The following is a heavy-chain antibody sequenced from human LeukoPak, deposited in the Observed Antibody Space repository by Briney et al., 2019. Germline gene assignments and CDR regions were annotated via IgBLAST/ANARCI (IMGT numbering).Heavy chain of an antibody. J-gene: IGHJ4*02. Sequence: SVKVSCKASGYTFTSYGISWVRQAPGQGLEWMGGIIPIFGTANYAQKFQGRVTITTDESTSTAYMELGSLRSEDTAVYYCATSVGGYYGNYWGQGTLVTVSS. CDR3: ATSVGGYYGNY. CDR1: GYTFTSYG. V-gene: IGHV1-69*05. D-gene: IGHD3-22*01. CDR2: IIPIFGTA.